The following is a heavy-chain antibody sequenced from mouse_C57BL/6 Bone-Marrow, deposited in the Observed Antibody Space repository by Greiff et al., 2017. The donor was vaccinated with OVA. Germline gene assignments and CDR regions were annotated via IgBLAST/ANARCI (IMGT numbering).Heavy chain of an antibody. D-gene: IGHD3-2*02. CDR2: IYPRSGNT. CDR1: GYSFTSYG. Sequence: QVQLKESGAGLARPSASVKLSCTASGYSFTSYGISWVKQRTGQGLEWIGEIYPRSGNTYYNEKFKSKATLTADKSSSTAYMELRSLTTEDSAVDFCADSSGWYWGQGTTLTVSS. J-gene: IGHJ2*01. CDR3: ADSSGWY. V-gene: IGHV1-81*01.